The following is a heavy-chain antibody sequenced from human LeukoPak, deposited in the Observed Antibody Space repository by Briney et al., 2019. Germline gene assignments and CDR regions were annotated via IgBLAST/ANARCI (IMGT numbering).Heavy chain of an antibody. J-gene: IGHJ4*02. CDR1: GFTFSSYA. CDR3: AKAPGYSYGPIYYFDY. D-gene: IGHD5-18*01. CDR2: ISGSGGSA. Sequence: GSLRLSCAASGFTFSSYAMSWVRQAPGKGLEWVSAISGSGGSAYYADSVKGRFTISRDNSKNTLYLQMNSLRAEDTAVYYCAKAPGYSYGPIYYFDYWGQGTLVTVSS. V-gene: IGHV3-23*01.